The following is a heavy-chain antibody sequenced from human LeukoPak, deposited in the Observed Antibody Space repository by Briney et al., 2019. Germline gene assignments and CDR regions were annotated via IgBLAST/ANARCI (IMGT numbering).Heavy chain of an antibody. Sequence: SETLSLTCTVSGYSISSGYYWGWIRQPPGKGLEWIGSIYHSGSTYYNPSLKSRVTISVDTSKNQFSLKLSSVTAADTALYYCARRITGTTSDSFDYWGQGTLVTVSS. D-gene: IGHD1-20*01. CDR1: GYSISSGYY. J-gene: IGHJ4*02. CDR3: ARRITGTTSDSFDY. CDR2: IYHSGST. V-gene: IGHV4-38-2*02.